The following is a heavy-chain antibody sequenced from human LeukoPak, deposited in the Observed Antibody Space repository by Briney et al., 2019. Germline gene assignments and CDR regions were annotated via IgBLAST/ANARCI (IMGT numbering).Heavy chain of an antibody. CDR1: GFTFSSYV. J-gene: IGHJ4*02. V-gene: IGHV3-30*04. CDR3: ARGGRRGELPFDY. CDR2: ISYDGSNE. D-gene: IGHD1-26*01. Sequence: PGGSLGLSCAASGFTFSSYVMHWVRQAPGKGLEWVAIISYDGSNEYYADSVKGRFTISRDNSKNTLYLQMNSLRAEDTAVYYCARGGRRGELPFDYWGQGTLVTVSS.